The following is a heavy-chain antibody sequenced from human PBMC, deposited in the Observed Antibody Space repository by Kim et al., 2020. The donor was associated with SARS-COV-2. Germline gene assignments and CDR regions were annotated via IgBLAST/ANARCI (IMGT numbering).Heavy chain of an antibody. J-gene: IGHJ5*02. CDR2: IYHSGST. Sequence: SETLSLTCAVSGGSISSGGYSWSWIRQPPGKGLEWIGYIYHSGSTYYNPSLKSRVTISVDRSKNQFSLKLSSVTAADTAVDYCARVGRLHWFDPWGQGT. CDR3: ARVGRLHWFDP. CDR1: GGSISSGGYS. D-gene: IGHD4-17*01. V-gene: IGHV4-30-2*01.